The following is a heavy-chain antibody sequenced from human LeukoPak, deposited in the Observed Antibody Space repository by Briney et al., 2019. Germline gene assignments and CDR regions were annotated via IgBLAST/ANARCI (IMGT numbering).Heavy chain of an antibody. CDR1: GXSMSSYY. V-gene: IGHV4-59*01. CDR2: IYSSGST. J-gene: IGHJ4*02. Sequence: PSETLSLTCTVSGXSMSSYYWTWIRQPPGKGLEWIGYIYSSGSTNSNPSLRSRVTISVDTSKNQFSLNLNSVTAADTAVYYCARGGEAGLADWGQGTLVTVSS. D-gene: IGHD4-17*01. CDR3: ARGGEAGLAD.